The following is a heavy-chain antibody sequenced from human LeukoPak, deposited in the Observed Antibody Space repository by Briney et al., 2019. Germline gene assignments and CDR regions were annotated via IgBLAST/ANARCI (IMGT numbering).Heavy chain of an antibody. J-gene: IGHJ5*02. CDR3: ASLDYGSGSYSGINWFDP. CDR1: GYTFTGYD. CDR2: INPNSGGT. Sequence: ASVRVSCKASGYTFTGYDMHWVRQAPGQGLEWMGWINPNSGGTNYAQKFQGRVTMTRDTSISTAYMELSRLRSDDTAVYYCASLDYGSGSYSGINWFDPWGQGTLVTVSS. V-gene: IGHV1-2*02. D-gene: IGHD3-10*01.